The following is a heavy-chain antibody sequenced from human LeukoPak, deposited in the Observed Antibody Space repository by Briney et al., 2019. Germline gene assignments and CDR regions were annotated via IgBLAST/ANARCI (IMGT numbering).Heavy chain of an antibody. CDR3: ARDPGRGAAAVGYFQH. D-gene: IGHD6-13*01. Sequence: GGSLRLSCAASGFTFSDYAMSWVRQAPGKGLEWVAVISYDGSNKYYADSVKGRFTISRDSSKNTLYLQMNSLRAEDTAVYYCARDPGRGAAAVGYFQHWGQGTLVTVSS. CDR1: GFTFSDYA. J-gene: IGHJ1*01. V-gene: IGHV3-30-3*01. CDR2: ISYDGSNK.